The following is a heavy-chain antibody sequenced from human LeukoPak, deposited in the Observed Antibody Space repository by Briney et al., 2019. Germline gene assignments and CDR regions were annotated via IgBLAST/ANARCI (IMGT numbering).Heavy chain of an antibody. CDR1: GGSISSYY. J-gene: IGHJ4*02. CDR3: AKGYDKGFYYFDY. Sequence: SETLSLTCTVSGGSISSYYWSWIRQPPGKGLEWIGYIYYSGSTNYNPSLKSRVTISVDTSKNQFSLKLSSVTAADTAVYYCAKGYDKGFYYFDYWGQGTLVTVSS. CDR2: IYYSGST. V-gene: IGHV4-59*01. D-gene: IGHD3-22*01.